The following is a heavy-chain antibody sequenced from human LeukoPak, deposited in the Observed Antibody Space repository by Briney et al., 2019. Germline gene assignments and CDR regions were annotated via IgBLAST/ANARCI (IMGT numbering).Heavy chain of an antibody. CDR2: IYYSGST. D-gene: IGHD3-10*01. CDR1: GGSLSSYY. Sequence: SETLSLTCTVSGGSLSSYYWSWIRQPPGKGLEWIGYIYYSGSTNYNPSLKSRVTISVDTSKNQFSLKLSSVTAADTAVYYCARGILWFGAPYYFDYWGQGTLVTVSS. J-gene: IGHJ4*02. V-gene: IGHV4-59*01. CDR3: ARGILWFGAPYYFDY.